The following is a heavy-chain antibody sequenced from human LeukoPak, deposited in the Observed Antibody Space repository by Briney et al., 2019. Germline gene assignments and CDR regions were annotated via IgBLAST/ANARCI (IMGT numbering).Heavy chain of an antibody. CDR2: IYYSGST. CDR3: ARGEGYSYGYGYYYYYMDV. CDR1: SGSISSYY. V-gene: IGHV4-59*01. Sequence: SETLSLTCTVSSGSISSYYWSWIRQPPGKGLEWIGYIYYSGSTNYNLSLKSRVTISVDTSKNQFSLKLSSVTAADTAVYYCARGEGYSYGYGYYYYYMDVWGKGTTVTISS. D-gene: IGHD5-18*01. J-gene: IGHJ6*03.